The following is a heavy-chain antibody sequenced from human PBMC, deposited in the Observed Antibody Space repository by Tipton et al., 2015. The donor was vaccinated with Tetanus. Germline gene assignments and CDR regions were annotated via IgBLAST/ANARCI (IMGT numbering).Heavy chain of an antibody. Sequence: SLRLSCAASGFIFSSYGIHWVRQAPGKGLEWVAVSWYDGTDKYYADSVKGRFTISRDNSKNTLYLQVNSLRVEDTAVYYCAGEADCSGGSCVSGDFDNGGQGTQVAVSS. V-gene: IGHV3-33*01. CDR1: GFIFSSYG. J-gene: IGHJ4*02. CDR3: AGEADCSGGSCVSGDFDN. CDR2: SWYDGTDK. D-gene: IGHD2-15*01.